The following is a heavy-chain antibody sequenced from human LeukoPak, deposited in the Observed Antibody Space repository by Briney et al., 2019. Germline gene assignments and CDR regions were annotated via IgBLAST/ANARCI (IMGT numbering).Heavy chain of an antibody. D-gene: IGHD6-19*01. J-gene: IGHJ5*02. CDR3: ARHRTGIAVAGALDWFDP. CDR1: GFTFSTYS. CDR2: ISAGTSYI. V-gene: IGHV3-21*01. Sequence: GGSLRLSCTASGFTFSTYSMNWVRQAPGKGLEWVSFISAGTSYIYYADSVKGRFTISRDNAENSLYLQMNSLRAEDTAVYYCARHRTGIAVAGALDWFDPWGQGTLVTVSS.